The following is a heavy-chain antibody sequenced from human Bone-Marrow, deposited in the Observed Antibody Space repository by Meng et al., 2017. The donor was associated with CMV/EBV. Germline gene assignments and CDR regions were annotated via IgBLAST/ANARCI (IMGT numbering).Heavy chain of an antibody. CDR1: SISGGASD. CDR3: ARLVVPAAIRGNNWFDP. CDR2: IYYSGST. D-gene: IGHD2-2*02. V-gene: IGHV4-30-4*08. J-gene: IGHJ5*02. Sequence: SISGGASDGSCTPQPPGKGLEWIGYIYYSGSTYYTPSLKSRVTISVDTSKNQFSLKLSSVTAADTAVYYCARLVVPAAIRGNNWFDPWGQGTLVTVSS.